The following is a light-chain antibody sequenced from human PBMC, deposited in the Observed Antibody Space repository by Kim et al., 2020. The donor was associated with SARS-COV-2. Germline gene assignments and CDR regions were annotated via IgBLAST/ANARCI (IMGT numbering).Light chain of an antibody. V-gene: IGLV3-19*01. CDR1: SLRSYK. Sequence: GQPVRIACQDASLRSYKASWYQQKPGQAPVIVIYGKNNRPSGIPDRFSGSSSGNTASLTITGAQAEDEADYYCNSRDSSGNHLRKVFGTGTKVTVL. CDR3: NSRDSSGNHLRKV. CDR2: GKN. J-gene: IGLJ1*01.